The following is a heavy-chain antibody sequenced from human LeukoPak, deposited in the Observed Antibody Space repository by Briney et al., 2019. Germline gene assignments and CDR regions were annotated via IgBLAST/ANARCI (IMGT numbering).Heavy chain of an antibody. CDR1: GGSFSGYY. Sequence: SETLSLTCAVYGGSFSGYYWSWIRQPPGKGLEWIGEINHSGSTNYNPSLKSRVTISVDTSKNQFSLKLSSVTAADTAVYYCARTGNHTLDYWGQGTLVTVSS. CDR3: ARTGNHTLDY. V-gene: IGHV4-34*01. J-gene: IGHJ4*02. CDR2: INHSGST.